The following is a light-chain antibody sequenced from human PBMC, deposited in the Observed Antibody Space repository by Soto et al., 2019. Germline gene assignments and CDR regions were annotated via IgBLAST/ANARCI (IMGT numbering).Light chain of an antibody. CDR3: QQFNSSPYT. CDR2: EAS. CDR1: QSIVTW. Sequence: DIQMTQSPSSLSASVGDRVTITCRASQSIVTWLAWYQQKPGKAPKLLIYEASSLESGVPSRFSGTGSGTEFTRTISSLQPDDSATYYCQQFNSSPYTFGQGTKVEIK. J-gene: IGKJ2*01. V-gene: IGKV1-5*03.